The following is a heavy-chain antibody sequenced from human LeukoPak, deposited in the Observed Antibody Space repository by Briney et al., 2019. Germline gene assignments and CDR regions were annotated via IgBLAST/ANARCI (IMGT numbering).Heavy chain of an antibody. Sequence: GGPLTLSCAASGFPFNDYYVIWLREAPGKGLEWLSYITIGGTNTRYADSVKGRFTVSRGNAKKSLYLEMNNLGAEDTAVYYCATGGAGFDDWGHRVLVTVSS. V-gene: IGHV3-11*01. CDR1: GFPFNDYY. CDR2: ITIGGTNT. D-gene: IGHD5-12*01. J-gene: IGHJ5*01. CDR3: ATGGAGFDD.